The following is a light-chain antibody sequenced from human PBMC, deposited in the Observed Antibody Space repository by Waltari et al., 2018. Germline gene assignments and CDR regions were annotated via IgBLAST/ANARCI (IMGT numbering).Light chain of an antibody. V-gene: IGLV1-44*01. J-gene: IGLJ3*02. CDR3: ASWDDSLNGHWV. Sequence: QSVLTQPPSASGTPGQRVTISCSGTSSNLGTNVVTWYQQVPGTAPKLLSYRNDLRPSGVPDRFSASKSGTSASLAISGLQSEDEAEYYCASWDDSLNGHWVFGGGTKVTVL. CDR2: RND. CDR1: SSNLGTNV.